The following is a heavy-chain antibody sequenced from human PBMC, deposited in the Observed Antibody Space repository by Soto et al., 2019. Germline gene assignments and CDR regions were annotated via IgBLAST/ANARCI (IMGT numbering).Heavy chain of an antibody. CDR3: ARYSSGSDY. CDR1: GGSISSSSYY. Sequence: SETLSLTCTVSGGSISSSSYYWGWIRQPPGKGLEWIGSIYYSGSTYYNPSLKSRVTISVDTSKNQFSLKLSSVTAADTAVYYCARYSSGSDYCGQGTLVTVSS. V-gene: IGHV4-39*01. CDR2: IYYSGST. J-gene: IGHJ4*02. D-gene: IGHD6-19*01.